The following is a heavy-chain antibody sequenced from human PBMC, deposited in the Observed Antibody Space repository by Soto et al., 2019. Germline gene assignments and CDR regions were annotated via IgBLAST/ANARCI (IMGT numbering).Heavy chain of an antibody. CDR1: GYTFTSYA. CDR3: ARGDYEDY. D-gene: IGHD4-17*01. Sequence: ASVKVSCKASGYTFTSYAMHWVRQAPGQRLEWMGWINAGSGNTKYSQKFQGRVTITRDTSASTAYMELRSLRSDDTAVYYCARGDYEDYWGQGTLVTVSS. J-gene: IGHJ4*02. CDR2: INAGSGNT. V-gene: IGHV1-3*01.